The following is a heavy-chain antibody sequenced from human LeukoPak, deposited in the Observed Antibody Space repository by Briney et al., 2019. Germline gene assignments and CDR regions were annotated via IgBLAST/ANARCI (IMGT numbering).Heavy chain of an antibody. D-gene: IGHD1-26*01. CDR1: GFTFSSYG. J-gene: IGHJ4*02. Sequence: GGSLRLSCAASGFTFSSYGMRWVRQAPGKGLEWVAVIRYDGSNKYYADSVKGRFTISRDNSKNTLYLQMNSLRAEDTAVYYCARDSGGSYYWNFDYWGQGTLVTVSS. V-gene: IGHV3-33*01. CDR3: ARDSGGSYYWNFDY. CDR2: IRYDGSNK.